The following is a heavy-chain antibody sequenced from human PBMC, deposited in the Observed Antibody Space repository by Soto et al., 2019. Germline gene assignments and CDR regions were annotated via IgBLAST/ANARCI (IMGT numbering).Heavy chain of an antibody. D-gene: IGHD5-12*01. Sequence: TLSLTCAVSGGSISSGGYSWSWIRQPPGKGLEWIGYIYHSGSTYYNASLKSRLTISVDRSKNQFSLKLSSVTASDTAVYYCARGGDGYNSQFGLPQQYYFDYWGQGTLVTVSS. CDR1: GGSISSGGYS. V-gene: IGHV4-30-2*01. CDR2: IYHSGST. CDR3: ARGGDGYNSQFGLPQQYYFDY. J-gene: IGHJ4*02.